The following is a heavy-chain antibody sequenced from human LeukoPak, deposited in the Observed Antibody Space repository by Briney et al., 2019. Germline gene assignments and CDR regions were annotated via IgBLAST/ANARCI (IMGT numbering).Heavy chain of an antibody. CDR3: AVRGYTYANWFDS. CDR1: GFTFTNYY. D-gene: IGHD2-8*01. CDR2: VYPGDSET. V-gene: IGHV5-51*01. Sequence: GESLKISCRASGFTFTNYYIAWVRHLPGKGLEYVGIVYPGDSETRYSPTFQGQATISVDKSTSTAFLRWSRLKASDTAIYFCAVRGYTYANWFDSWGQGTLVTVSS. J-gene: IGHJ5*01.